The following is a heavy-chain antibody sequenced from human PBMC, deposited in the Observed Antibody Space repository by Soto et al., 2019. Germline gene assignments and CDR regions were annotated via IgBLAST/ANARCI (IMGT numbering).Heavy chain of an antibody. CDR1: GFSFNKYA. V-gene: IGHV3-30*18. J-gene: IGHJ6*02. Sequence: SLRLSSVASGFSFNKYAMIWVRQAPGKGQEWVALISYDGDNKYYPDSARGRFTVSRDNFKNMLFLQMDSLRPEDSAVYYCAKKTMGYAAHSDAIDVWGQGTTVSV. CDR2: ISYDGDNK. CDR3: AKKTMGYAAHSDAIDV. D-gene: IGHD5-12*01.